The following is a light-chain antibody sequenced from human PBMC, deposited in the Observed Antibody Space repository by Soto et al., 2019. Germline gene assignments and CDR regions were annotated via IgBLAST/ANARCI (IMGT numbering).Light chain of an antibody. V-gene: IGLV2-23*03. CDR2: EGS. CDR1: SSDVGSYNL. J-gene: IGLJ3*02. CDR3: CSYAGSSTFWV. Sequence: QSALTQPASVSGSPGQSITISCTGTSSDVGSYNLVSRYQHHPGKAPKLMIYEGSKRPSGVSNRFSGSKSGNTASLTISGLQAEDEADYYCCSYAGSSTFWVFGGGTKVTVL.